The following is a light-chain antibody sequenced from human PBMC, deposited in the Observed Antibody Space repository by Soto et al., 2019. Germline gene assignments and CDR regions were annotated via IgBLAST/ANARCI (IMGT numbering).Light chain of an antibody. CDR3: AAWDDSLKGPWR. CDR1: SSNIGANT. CDR2: SDN. J-gene: IGLJ2*01. Sequence: QSVLTQPPSASGTPGQRVTISCSGSSSNIGANTVNWYQQLPGTAPKLLIYSDNQRPSGVPDRFSGSRSGTSASLAISGLQSEDEAEYFCAAWDDSLKGPWRFGGGTKLTVL. V-gene: IGLV1-44*01.